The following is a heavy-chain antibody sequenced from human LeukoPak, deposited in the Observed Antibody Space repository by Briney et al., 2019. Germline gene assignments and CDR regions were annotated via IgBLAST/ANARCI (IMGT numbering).Heavy chain of an antibody. D-gene: IGHD3-16*02. J-gene: IGHJ6*02. V-gene: IGHV3-74*01. Sequence: GGSLRLSCAASGFTFSSYWMHWVRQAPGKGLVWVSRINSDGSSTSYADSVKGRFTISRDNAKNTLYLQMNSLGAEDTALYYCAKDIARYYYYYGMDVWGQGTTVTVSS. CDR1: GFTFSSYW. CDR2: INSDGSST. CDR3: AKDIARYYYYYGMDV.